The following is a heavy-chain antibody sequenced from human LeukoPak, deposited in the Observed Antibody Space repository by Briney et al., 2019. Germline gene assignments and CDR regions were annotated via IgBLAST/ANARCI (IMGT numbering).Heavy chain of an antibody. J-gene: IGHJ4*02. CDR1: GGSFSGYH. CDR2: INHSGST. V-gene: IGHV4-34*01. Sequence: SETLSLTCAVYGGSFSGYHWSWIRQPPGKGLEWIGEINHSGSTNYNPSLKSRVTISVDTSKNQFSLKLSSVTAADTAVYYCARVPLWFGEFTTYYFDYWGQGTLVTVSS. D-gene: IGHD3-10*01. CDR3: ARVPLWFGEFTTYYFDY.